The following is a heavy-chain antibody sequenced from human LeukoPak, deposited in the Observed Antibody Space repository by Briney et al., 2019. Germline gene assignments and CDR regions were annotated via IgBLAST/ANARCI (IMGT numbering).Heavy chain of an antibody. J-gene: IGHJ5*02. V-gene: IGHV4-34*01. CDR3: ARGVTEYNWFDP. CDR2: INHSGST. D-gene: IGHD2-21*02. CDR1: GGSFSGYH. Sequence: SETLSLTCAVYGGSFSGYHWSWIRQPPGKGLEWIGEINHSGSTNYNPSLKSRVTISVDTSKNQFSLKLSSVTAADTAAYYCARGVTEYNWFDPWGQGTLVTVSS.